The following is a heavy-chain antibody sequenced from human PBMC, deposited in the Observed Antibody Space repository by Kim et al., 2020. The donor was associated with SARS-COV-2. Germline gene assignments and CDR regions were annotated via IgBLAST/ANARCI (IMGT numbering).Heavy chain of an antibody. Sequence: SETLSLTCPVYRESFSGYFWSWIRQPPGKGLEWIGEINHSGSTNYNSSLKNRVTISLDTSKNQVSLKLNFVTAADTTIYYCARGSGTTMVRGLYGMDLWGQGTTVSVSS. J-gene: IGHJ6*02. D-gene: IGHD3-10*01. V-gene: IGHV4-34*01. CDR1: RESFSGYF. CDR2: INHSGST. CDR3: ARGSGTTMVRGLYGMDL.